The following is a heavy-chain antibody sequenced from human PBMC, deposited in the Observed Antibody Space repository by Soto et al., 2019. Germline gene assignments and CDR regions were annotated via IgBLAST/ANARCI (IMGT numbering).Heavy chain of an antibody. V-gene: IGHV3-33*01. Sequence: QVQLVESGGGVVQPGRSLRLSCAASGFTFSRYGMHWVRQAPGKGLEWVAVIWYDGSNKYYADSVKGRFTISRDNSKNTLYLQMNSLRVEDTALYYCARDRGPYVDTARAAYWGQGTLVTVSS. D-gene: IGHD5-18*01. CDR3: ARDRGPYVDTARAAY. CDR1: GFTFSRYG. J-gene: IGHJ4*02. CDR2: IWYDGSNK.